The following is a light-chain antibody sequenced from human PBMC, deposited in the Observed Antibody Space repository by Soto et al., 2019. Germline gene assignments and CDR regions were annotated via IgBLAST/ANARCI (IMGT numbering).Light chain of an antibody. CDR3: QHYNSYSEA. V-gene: IGKV1-5*01. CDR2: DAS. Sequence: DIRMTQSPSTLSASIGGRVTITCRASQSITTFLAWYLQKPGKAPQILIYDASKLEPGVPSRLSGGGSGTEFTLTISSLQPDDFATYYCQHYNSYSEAFGQGTKV. CDR1: QSITTF. J-gene: IGKJ1*01.